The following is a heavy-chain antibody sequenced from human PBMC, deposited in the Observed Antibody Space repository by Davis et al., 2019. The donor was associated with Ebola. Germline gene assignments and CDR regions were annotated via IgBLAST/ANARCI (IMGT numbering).Heavy chain of an antibody. V-gene: IGHV3-48*03. Sequence: GGSLRLSCAASGFTFSSYEMNWVRQAPGKGLEWVSCISSSGSTIYYADSVKGRFTISRDNAKNSLYLQMNSLRAEDTAVYYCARDRVGAAFRSYYYYAMDVWGQGTTVTVSS. CDR2: ISSSGSTI. CDR3: ARDRVGAAFRSYYYYAMDV. CDR1: GFTFSSYE. D-gene: IGHD1-26*01. J-gene: IGHJ6*02.